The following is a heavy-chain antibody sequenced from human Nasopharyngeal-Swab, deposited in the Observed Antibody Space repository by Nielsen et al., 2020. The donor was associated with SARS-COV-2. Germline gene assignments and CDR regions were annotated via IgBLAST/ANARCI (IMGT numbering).Heavy chain of an antibody. D-gene: IGHD3-10*01. CDR1: GFTFNIYA. J-gene: IGHJ3*02. CDR2: ISASGDST. V-gene: IGHV3-23*01. CDR3: AKDDVVRGDAFDI. Sequence: GESLKISCIASGFTFNIYAMAWVRRTPGRGLQWVSGISASGDSTYYTDSVKGRFAVSRDNSRNTLYLQMHSLRVEDTALYYCAKDDVVRGDAFDIWGQGTMVTVSS.